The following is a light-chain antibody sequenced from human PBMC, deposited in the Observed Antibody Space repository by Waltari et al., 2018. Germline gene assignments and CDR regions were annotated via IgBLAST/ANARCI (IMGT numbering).Light chain of an antibody. CDR3: QHYVRLPVT. Sequence: SCRASQSFSRALAWYQQKPGQAPRILIYDASTRAIGIPDRFSGGGSGTDCSLTISRLEPEDFAVYYCQHYVRLPVTFGQGTTVEIK. CDR1: QSFSRA. V-gene: IGKV3-20*01. J-gene: IGKJ1*01. CDR2: DAS.